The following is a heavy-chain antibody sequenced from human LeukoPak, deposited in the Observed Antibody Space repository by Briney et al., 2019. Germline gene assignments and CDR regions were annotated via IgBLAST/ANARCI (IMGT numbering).Heavy chain of an antibody. CDR1: GFTFSSYS. CDR3: ARWRYCSSTSCYPDAFDI. V-gene: IGHV3-21*04. CDR2: ISSSSSYI. Sequence: GGSLRLSCAASGFTFSSYSMNWVRQAPGKGLEWVSSISSSSSYIYYADSVKGRFTISRDNSKNTLYLQMNSLRAEDTAVYYCARWRYCSSTSCYPDAFDIWGQGTMVTVSS. D-gene: IGHD2-2*01. J-gene: IGHJ3*02.